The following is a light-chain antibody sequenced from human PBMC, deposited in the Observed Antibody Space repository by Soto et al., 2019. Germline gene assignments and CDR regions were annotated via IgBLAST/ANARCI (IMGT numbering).Light chain of an antibody. V-gene: IGLV2-14*01. CDR2: EAS. CDR3: SSYTSSSTRL. Sequence: QSALTQPASVSGSLGQSITISCTGTSSDVGGYHYVSWYQQYPGKAPKLMIYEASNRPSGVSNRFSGSKSGNTASLTISGLQAEDEADYYCSSYTSSSTRLFGTGTKVTVL. CDR1: SSDVGGYHY. J-gene: IGLJ1*01.